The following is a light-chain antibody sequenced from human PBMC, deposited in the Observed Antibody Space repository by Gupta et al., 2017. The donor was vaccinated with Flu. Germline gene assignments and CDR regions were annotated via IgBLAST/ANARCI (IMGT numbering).Light chain of an antibody. Sequence: QSALTQPASVSGSPGQSITISCTGTSSDVGGSNYVSWYQQHPGKAPKLMIYDVSNRPLGVSSRFSGSKSGNTASLTISGLEAEDESDYYCSSYTSTNTFYVFGTGTKVTVL. CDR3: SSYTSTNTFYV. CDR1: SSDVGGSNY. J-gene: IGLJ1*01. CDR2: DVS. V-gene: IGLV2-14*01.